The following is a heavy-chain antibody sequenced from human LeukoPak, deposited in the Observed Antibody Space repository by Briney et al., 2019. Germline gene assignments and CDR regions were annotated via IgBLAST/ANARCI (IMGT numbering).Heavy chain of an antibody. D-gene: IGHD6-19*01. J-gene: IGHJ5*02. Sequence: EASVKVSCKASGHTFTTYYIHWVRQAPGQGLEWMGIINPSGGGTSYAQKFQGRVTMTRDMSTSTVYMELSSLRSDDTAVFYCVRRKQWLVQNTGNWFDPWGQGTLVTVSS. CDR3: VRRKQWLVQNTGNWFDP. V-gene: IGHV1-46*01. CDR1: GHTFTTYY. CDR2: INPSGGGT.